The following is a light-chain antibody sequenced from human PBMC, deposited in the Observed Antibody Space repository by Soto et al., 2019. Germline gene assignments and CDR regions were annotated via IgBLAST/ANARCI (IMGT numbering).Light chain of an antibody. J-gene: IGKJ5*01. V-gene: IGKV2-30*02. CDR3: MQGTHWPIT. Sequence: DVVMTHAPLCLALTLGHPSSISCRSNQSLVHSDGIAYFSWFQQRPGRSPRRLIYKVSNRDSGVPARFSGSGSGTDFALKISRVEAEDVGVYYCMQGTHWPITFGQGTRLEIK. CDR1: QSLVHSDGIAY. CDR2: KVS.